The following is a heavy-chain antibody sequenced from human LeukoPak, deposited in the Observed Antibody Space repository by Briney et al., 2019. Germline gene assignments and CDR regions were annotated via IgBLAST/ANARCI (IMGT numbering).Heavy chain of an antibody. Sequence: GASVTVSCKASEYTFTGYYMHWVRQAPGQGLEWMGRINPNSGGTNYAQKFQGRVTMTRDTSISTAYMELSGLRSDDTAVYYCARADWGSGIYYFDYWGQGALVTVSS. J-gene: IGHJ4*02. CDR3: ARADWGSGIYYFDY. CDR2: INPNSGGT. D-gene: IGHD7-27*01. CDR1: EYTFTGYY. V-gene: IGHV1-2*06.